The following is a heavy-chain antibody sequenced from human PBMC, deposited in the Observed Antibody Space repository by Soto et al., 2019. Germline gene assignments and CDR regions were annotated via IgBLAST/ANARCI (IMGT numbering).Heavy chain of an antibody. D-gene: IGHD3-10*01. CDR1: GFTFNNYA. V-gene: IGHV3-23*01. CDR3: AKGRGGSGSLTPRVDY. Sequence: EVQLLESGGGLVQPGGSLRLSCAASGFTFNNYAMTWVRQAPGKGLEWVSAISGGGDTTSYADSVKGRFTVSRDGSKNTLYLQVSSLRAEDTDLYYCAKGRGGSGSLTPRVDYWGQGTLVTVSS. J-gene: IGHJ4*02. CDR2: ISGGGDTT.